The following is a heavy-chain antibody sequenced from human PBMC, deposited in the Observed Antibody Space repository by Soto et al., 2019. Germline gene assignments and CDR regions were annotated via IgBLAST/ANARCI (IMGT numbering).Heavy chain of an antibody. Sequence: QVQLVESGGGVVQPGRSLRLSCAASGFTFSSYGMHWVRQAPGKGLEWVAVIWYDGSNKYYADSVKGRFTISRDNSKNTLYRQMNSLRAEDTAVYYCARGSSELLWFGELFDPWGQGTLVTVSS. J-gene: IGHJ5*02. CDR1: GFTFSSYG. CDR3: ARGSSELLWFGELFDP. CDR2: IWYDGSNK. D-gene: IGHD3-10*01. V-gene: IGHV3-33*01.